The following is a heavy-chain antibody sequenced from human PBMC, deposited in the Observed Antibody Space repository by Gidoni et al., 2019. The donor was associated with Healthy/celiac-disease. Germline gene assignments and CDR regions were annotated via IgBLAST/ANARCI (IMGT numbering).Heavy chain of an antibody. Sequence: EVQLVESGGGLVQPGGSLRLPCAASGFTFTSYAMSWFLQAPGRGLGWVSAISASGGSTYYADSVKGRFTISRDNSKNTLYLQMNSLRAEDTGVYYCAKLSAFVVVPAARFDPWGQGTLVTVSS. CDR1: GFTFTSYA. J-gene: IGHJ5*02. V-gene: IGHV3-23*04. D-gene: IGHD2-2*01. CDR2: ISASGGST. CDR3: AKLSAFVVVPAARFDP.